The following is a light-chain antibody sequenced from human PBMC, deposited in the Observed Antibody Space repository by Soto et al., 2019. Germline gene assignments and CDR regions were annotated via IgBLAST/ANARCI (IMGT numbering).Light chain of an antibody. Sequence: DIEITQSPSTLSASVGDRVTITCRASQSISSWLAWYQQTTGKAPKLLIYKASSLESGVPSRFRGSGSGTKFTLTIASLQPDDFQTYYCQQYETFSGTFGPGTKVDIK. CDR1: QSISSW. CDR3: QQYETFSGT. J-gene: IGKJ1*01. CDR2: KAS. V-gene: IGKV1-5*03.